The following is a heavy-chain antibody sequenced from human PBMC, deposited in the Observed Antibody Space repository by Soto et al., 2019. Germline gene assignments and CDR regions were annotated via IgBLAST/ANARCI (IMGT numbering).Heavy chain of an antibody. CDR1: GFTFSNAW. CDR3: TTAMERDSRPNPHDYRTYTPETHDAFDI. Sequence: GGSLRLSCAASGFTFSNAWMSWVRQAPGKGLEWVGRIKSKTDGGTTDYAAPVKGRFTISRDDSKNTLYLQMNSLKTEDTAVYYCTTAMERDSRPNPHDYRTYTPETHDAFDIWGQGTMVTVSS. J-gene: IGHJ3*02. CDR2: IKSKTDGGTT. D-gene: IGHD4-4*01. V-gene: IGHV3-15*01.